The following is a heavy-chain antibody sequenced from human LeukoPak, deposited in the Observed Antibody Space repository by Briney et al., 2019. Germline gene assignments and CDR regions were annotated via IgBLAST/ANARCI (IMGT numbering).Heavy chain of an antibody. CDR2: INPNSGGT. CDR1: GYTFTSYY. V-gene: IGHV1-2*02. J-gene: IGHJ5*01. D-gene: IGHD3-3*01. Sequence: GASVKVSCKASGYTFTSYYMHWVRQAPGQGLEWMGWINPNSGGTNYAQKFQGRVTMTRDTSISTAYMELSRLRSDDTAVYYCARGRRFLEILFRFDSWGQGTLVTVSS. CDR3: ARGRRFLEILFRFDS.